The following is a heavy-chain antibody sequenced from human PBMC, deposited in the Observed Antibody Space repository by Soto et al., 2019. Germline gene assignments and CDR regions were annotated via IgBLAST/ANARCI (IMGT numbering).Heavy chain of an antibody. CDR1: GFTFGDYA. J-gene: IGHJ4*02. CDR3: TRGWELLRSPFDY. Sequence: GGPLRLSCTASGFTFGDYAMSWVRQAPGKGLEWVGFIRSKAYGGTTEYAASVKGRFTISRDDSKSIAYLQMNSLKTEDTAVYYCTRGWELLRSPFDYWGQGTLVTVSS. V-gene: IGHV3-49*04. CDR2: IRSKAYGGTT. D-gene: IGHD1-26*01.